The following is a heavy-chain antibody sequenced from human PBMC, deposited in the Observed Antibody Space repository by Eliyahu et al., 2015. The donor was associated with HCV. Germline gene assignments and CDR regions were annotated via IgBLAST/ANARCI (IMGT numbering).Heavy chain of an antibody. CDR2: IYLRWGP. J-gene: IGHJ2*01. CDR1: GASISSYY. CDR3: ARDTYCTGGSCFDWFFDL. D-gene: IGHD2-15*01. Sequence: QVQLQESGPGLVKPSETLSLTCTVSGASISSYYWSWIRQPPGRGLEWIGYIYLRWGPQQHPPPQRPVPPSVDTSKNQFSLKLSSVTAADTAVYYCARDTYCTGGSCFDWFFDLWGRGTLVTVSS. V-gene: IGHV4-59*01.